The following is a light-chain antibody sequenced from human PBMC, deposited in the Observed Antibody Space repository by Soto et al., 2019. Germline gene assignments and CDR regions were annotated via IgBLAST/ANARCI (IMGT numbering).Light chain of an antibody. CDR1: QNITNN. J-gene: IGKJ5*01. CDR3: QQYYGLPPLT. Sequence: DIQMTQSPSSLSSSIGYIFTITCQSSQNITNNLSWYQQKPGKAPNLLIYHASKLAKGVTSRFSGSGSGTDFSFIITSLQREDLATYYCQQYYGLPPLTFGQGTRLEIK. CDR2: HAS. V-gene: IGKV1-33*01.